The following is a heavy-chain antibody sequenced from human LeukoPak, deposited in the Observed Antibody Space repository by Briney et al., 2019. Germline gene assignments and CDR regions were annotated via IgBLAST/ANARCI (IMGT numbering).Heavy chain of an antibody. CDR2: IIPILGIA. CDR1: GYTFTSYG. J-gene: IGHJ5*02. Sequence: ASVKVSCKASGYTFTSYGISWVRQAPGQGLEWMGWIIPILGIANYAQKFQGRVTITADKSTSTAYMELSSLRSEDTAVYYCARDVEWELLSWFDPWGQGTLVTVSS. CDR3: ARDVEWELLSWFDP. V-gene: IGHV1-69*10. D-gene: IGHD1-26*01.